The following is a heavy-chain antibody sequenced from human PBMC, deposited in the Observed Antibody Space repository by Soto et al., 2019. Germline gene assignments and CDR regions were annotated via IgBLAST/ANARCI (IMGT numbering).Heavy chain of an antibody. CDR1: GYTFTGFS. J-gene: IGHJ4*02. CDR2: INAGNGNT. CDR3: ARAPGLSY. D-gene: IGHD7-27*01. V-gene: IGHV1-3*01. Sequence: ASVKVSCKASGYTFTGFSLHWVRQAPGQRLEWMGWINAGNGNTKYSQKFQGRVTITRDTSASTAYMELSSLRSEDTAVYYCARAPGLSYWGQGTLVTVSS.